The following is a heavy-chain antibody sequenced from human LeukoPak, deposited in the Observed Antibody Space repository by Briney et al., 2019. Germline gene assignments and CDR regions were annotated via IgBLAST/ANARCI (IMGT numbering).Heavy chain of an antibody. V-gene: IGHV1-69*04. D-gene: IGHD6-6*01. CDR1: GGTFSSYA. CDR3: ARGPYSSSYDFDY. CDR2: IIPILGIA. Sequence: SVTVSCKASGGTFSSYAISWVRQAPGQGLAWMGRIIPILGIANYAQKFQGRVTTTADKSTSTAYMEMSSLRSGDTAVYYCARGPYSSSYDFDYWGQGTLVTVSS. J-gene: IGHJ4*02.